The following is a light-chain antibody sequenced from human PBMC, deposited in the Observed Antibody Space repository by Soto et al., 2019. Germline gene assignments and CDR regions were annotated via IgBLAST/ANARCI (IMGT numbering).Light chain of an antibody. J-gene: IGLJ1*01. CDR2: EGT. CDR3: QSFDSSLSAYV. V-gene: IGLV2-14*02. Sequence: QSVLTQPASVSGSPGQSITISCSGTTSDVGGYNLVSWYQQHTAKAPKLLIYEGTQRPSGVSSRFSGSKSGNTASLTISGLQAEDEADYYCQSFDSSLSAYVFATGTKVTVL. CDR1: TSDVGGYNL.